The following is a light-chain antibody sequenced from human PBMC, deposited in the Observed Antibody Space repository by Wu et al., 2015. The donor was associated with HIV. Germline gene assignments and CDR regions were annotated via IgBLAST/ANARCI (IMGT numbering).Light chain of an antibody. V-gene: IGKV3D-20*02. Sequence: EIVLTQSPGTLSLSPGERATLSCRASQSVSSSYLAWYQQKPGQAPRLLIYGASSRATGIPARFSGSGSGTDFTLTISSLEPEDFAVYYCQQRNNWLTFGGGTKVEDQT. J-gene: IGKJ4*01. CDR3: QQRNNWLT. CDR1: QSVSSSY. CDR2: GAS.